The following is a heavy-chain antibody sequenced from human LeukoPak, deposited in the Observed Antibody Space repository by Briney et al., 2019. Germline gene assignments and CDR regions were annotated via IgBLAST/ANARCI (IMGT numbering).Heavy chain of an antibody. V-gene: IGHV3-30*02. CDR1: GFTFSKYG. Sequence: GGSLRLSCEVSGFTFSKYGMHWVRQAPGKGLEWVSTIRYDGSKEYYADSVRGRFTISRDNSGNTLFLQMDSLGAEDTAVYFCVRDTITYDIFTGSPDYWGQGTLVIVSS. CDR3: VRDTITYDIFTGSPDY. D-gene: IGHD3-9*01. CDR2: IRYDGSKE. J-gene: IGHJ4*02.